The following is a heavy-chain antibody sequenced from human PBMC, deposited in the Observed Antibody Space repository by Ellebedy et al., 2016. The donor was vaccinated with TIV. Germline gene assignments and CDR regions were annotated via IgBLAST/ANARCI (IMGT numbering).Heavy chain of an antibody. D-gene: IGHD2-2*01. CDR3: ARGLCSSTSCGDAFDI. J-gene: IGHJ3*02. Sequence: PGGSLRLSCAASGFTFSSYDMHRVRQATGKGLEWVSAIGTAGDTYYPGSVKGRFTISRENAKNSLYLQMNSLRAGDTAVYYCARGLCSSTSCGDAFDIWGQGTMVTVSS. CDR1: GFTFSSYD. V-gene: IGHV3-13*01. CDR2: IGTAGDT.